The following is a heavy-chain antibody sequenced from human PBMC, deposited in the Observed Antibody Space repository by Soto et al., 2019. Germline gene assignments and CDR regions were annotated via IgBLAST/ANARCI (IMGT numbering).Heavy chain of an antibody. J-gene: IGHJ6*02. Sequence: QVQLVESGGGVVQPGRSLRLSCAASGFTFSSYGMHWVRQAPGKGLEWVAVIWYDGSNKYYADSVKGRFTISRDNSKNXXYLQMNSLRAEDTAVYYCARAEQQLVPEDYYSMDVWGQGTTVTVSS. V-gene: IGHV3-33*01. CDR1: GFTFSSYG. CDR3: ARAEQQLVPEDYYSMDV. D-gene: IGHD6-13*01. CDR2: IWYDGSNK.